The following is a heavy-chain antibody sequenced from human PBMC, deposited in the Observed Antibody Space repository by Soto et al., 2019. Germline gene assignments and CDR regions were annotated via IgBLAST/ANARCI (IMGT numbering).Heavy chain of an antibody. Sequence: WGSLRLSCAASGFSFISYSINFGGQAPLKWLEWVSYISGGSTTIHYADSVKGRFTISRDNAKNSLYLRMNSLRDEDTAVYYCARDPGYYDSGDYFDYWGQGALVTVSS. CDR2: ISGGSTTI. J-gene: IGHJ4*02. D-gene: IGHD3-22*01. V-gene: IGHV3-48*02. CDR3: ARDPGYYDSGDYFDY. CDR1: GFSFISYS.